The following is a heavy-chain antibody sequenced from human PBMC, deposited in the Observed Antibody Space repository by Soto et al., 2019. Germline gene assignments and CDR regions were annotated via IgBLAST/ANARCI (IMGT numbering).Heavy chain of an antibody. J-gene: IGHJ4*02. CDR1: GTSISSTYW. CDR2: IYYSGST. V-gene: IGHV4-61*01. CDR3: ARSDGRY. Sequence: SETLSLTCFVSGTSISSTYWWTWIRQPPGKGLEWIGYIYYSGSTNYNPSLKSRVTISVDTSKNQFSLKLSSVTAADTAVYYCARSDGRYWGQGTLVTVS.